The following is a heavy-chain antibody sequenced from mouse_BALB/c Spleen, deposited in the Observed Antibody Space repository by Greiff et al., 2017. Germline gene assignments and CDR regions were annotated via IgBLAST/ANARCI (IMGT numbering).Heavy chain of an antibody. CDR1: GFSLTSYG. D-gene: IGHD2-14*01. J-gene: IGHJ4*01. CDR2: IWSGGST. CDR3: ARNNYRYDYAMDY. V-gene: IGHV2-2*02. Sequence: VKLMESGPGLVQPSQSLSITCTVSGFSLTSYGVHWVRQSPGKGLEWLGVIWSGGSTDYNAAFISRLSISKDNSKSQVFFKMNSLQANDTAIYYCARNNYRYDYAMDYWGQGTSVTVSS.